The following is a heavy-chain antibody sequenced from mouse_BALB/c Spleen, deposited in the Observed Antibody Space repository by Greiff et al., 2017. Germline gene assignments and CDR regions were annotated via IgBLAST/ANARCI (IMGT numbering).Heavy chain of an antibody. J-gene: IGHJ4*01. CDR3: ARWIGATDYAMDY. CDR1: GYSFTGYY. V-gene: IGHV1S34*01. Sequence: LVKTGASVKISCKASGYSFTGYYMHWVKQSHGKSLEWIGYISCYNGATSYNQKFKGKATFTVDTSSSTAYMQFNSLTSEDSAVYYCARWIGATDYAMDYWGQGTSVTVSS. CDR2: ISCYNGAT. D-gene: IGHD3-1*01.